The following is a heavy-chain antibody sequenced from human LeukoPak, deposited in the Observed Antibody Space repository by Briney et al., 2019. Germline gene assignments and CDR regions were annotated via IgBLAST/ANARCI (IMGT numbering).Heavy chain of an antibody. J-gene: IGHJ6*02. D-gene: IGHD3-3*01. Sequence: ASVKVSCKASGYTFTSYDINWVRQATGQGLEWMGWMNPNSGNTGYAQKFQGRVTMTRNTSISTAYMELSSLRSEDTAVYYCARRRITIFGVVYYGMDVWGQGTMVIVSS. CDR1: GYTFTSYD. CDR3: ARRRITIFGVVYYGMDV. V-gene: IGHV1-8*01. CDR2: MNPNSGNT.